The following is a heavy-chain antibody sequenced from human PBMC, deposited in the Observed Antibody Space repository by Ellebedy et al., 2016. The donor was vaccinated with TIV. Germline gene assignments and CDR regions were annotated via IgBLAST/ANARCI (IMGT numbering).Heavy chain of an antibody. D-gene: IGHD3-22*01. CDR1: GFTVSDTY. V-gene: IGHV3-66*01. CDR2: IYSGGKT. Sequence: GESLKISCAASGFTVSDTYITWVRQAPGKGLEWVSVIYSGGKTYYADYVKGRFTISRDSSKDTVFLQLNSLRAEDTAVYYCATGIVVALDHWGQGTLVTVSS. CDR3: ATGIVVALDH. J-gene: IGHJ4*02.